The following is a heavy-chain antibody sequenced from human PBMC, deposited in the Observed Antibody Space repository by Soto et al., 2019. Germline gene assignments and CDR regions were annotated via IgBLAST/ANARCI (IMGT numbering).Heavy chain of an antibody. D-gene: IGHD2-21*01. J-gene: IGHJ6*03. CDR3: ARGGISHWAYFYYMDV. CDR2: INHLGSI. CDR1: GGSLSDYF. Sequence: TLSLTCVVSGGSLSDYFWSWIRQPPGMALEWIGEINHLGSINYNPSLKSRVTMSVNTSKNQFSLTLNSVTAADTATYYCARGGISHWAYFYYMDVWDRGTTVTVSS. V-gene: IGHV4-34*01.